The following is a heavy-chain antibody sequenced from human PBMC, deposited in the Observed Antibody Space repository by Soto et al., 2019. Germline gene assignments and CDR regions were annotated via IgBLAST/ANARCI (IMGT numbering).Heavy chain of an antibody. V-gene: IGHV3-21*01. CDR1: GFTFSTYS. CDR2: VSSTSRYI. CDR3: ARDLQAGAFDI. Sequence: EVQLVESGGGLVKPGGSLRLSCAASGFTFSTYSMNWVRQAPGKGLEWVSSVSSTSRYISYADSLKGRFTISRDNAQNSLYLQINSLRAEDTAVYYCARDLQAGAFDIWGQGTMVTVSS. J-gene: IGHJ3*02.